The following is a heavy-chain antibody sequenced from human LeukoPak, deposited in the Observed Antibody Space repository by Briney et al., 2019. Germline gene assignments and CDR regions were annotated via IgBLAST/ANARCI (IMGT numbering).Heavy chain of an antibody. CDR2: INHSGST. CDR3: ARVLVYDSSGYSH. CDR1: GGSISSYY. Sequence: PSETLSLTCTVSGGSISSYYWSWIRQPPGKGLEWIGEINHSGSTNYNPSLKSRVTISVDTSKNQFSLKLSSVTAADTAVYYCARVLVYDSSGYSHWGQGTTVTVSS. D-gene: IGHD3-22*01. V-gene: IGHV4-34*01. J-gene: IGHJ6*02.